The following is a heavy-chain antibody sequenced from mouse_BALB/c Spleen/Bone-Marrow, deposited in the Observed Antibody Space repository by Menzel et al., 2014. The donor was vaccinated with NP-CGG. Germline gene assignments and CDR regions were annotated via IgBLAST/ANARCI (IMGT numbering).Heavy chain of an antibody. D-gene: IGHD2-1*01. CDR3: ARYGNYCYAMDY. CDR2: IDPANGNT. Sequence: VQLQQSGAELVKPGASVKLSCTASGFNIKDTYMHWVKQRPEQGLEWIGRIDPANGNTKYDPKFQGKATITADTSSNAAYLQLSSLTSEDTAVYYCARYGNYCYAMDYWGQGTSVTVSS. J-gene: IGHJ4*01. V-gene: IGHV14-3*02. CDR1: GFNIKDTY.